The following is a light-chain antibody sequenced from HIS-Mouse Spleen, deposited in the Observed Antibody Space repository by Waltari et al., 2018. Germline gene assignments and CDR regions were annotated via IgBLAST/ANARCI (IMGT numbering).Light chain of an antibody. CDR1: SSDVGGYNY. J-gene: IGLJ3*02. CDR3: SSYTSSSTWV. CDR2: EVS. Sequence: QSALTQPASVSGSPGQSITISCTGTSSDVGGYNYVSRYQQHPGKAPKLMIYEVSNRPSGVSNRFSGSKSGNTASLTISGLQAEDEADYYCSSYTSSSTWVFGGGTKLTVL. V-gene: IGLV2-14*01.